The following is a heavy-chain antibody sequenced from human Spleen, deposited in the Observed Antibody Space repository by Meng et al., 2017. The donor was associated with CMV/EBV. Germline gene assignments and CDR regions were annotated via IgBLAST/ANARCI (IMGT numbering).Heavy chain of an antibody. CDR2: INPSGGST. CDR3: AREDKTPHPRTSRGFDY. V-gene: IGHV1-46*01. CDR1: GYTFTSYY. Sequence: ASVKVPCKASGYTFTSYYMHWVRQAPGQGLEWMGIINPSGGSTSYAQKFQGRVTMTRDTSTTTVYMELSSLRSEDTAVYYCAREDKTPHPRTSRGFDYWGQGTLVTVSS. J-gene: IGHJ4*02.